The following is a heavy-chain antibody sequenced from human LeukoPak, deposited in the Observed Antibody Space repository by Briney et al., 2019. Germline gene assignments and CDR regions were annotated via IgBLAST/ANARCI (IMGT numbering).Heavy chain of an antibody. V-gene: IGHV1-18*01. D-gene: IGHD5-24*01. J-gene: IGHJ5*02. CDR1: GYTFTSYG. CDR2: ISAYNGNT. CDR3: ARTMAAPDENWFDP. Sequence: GASVKVSRKASGYTFTSYGISWVRQAPGQGLEWMGWISAYNGNTNYAQKLQGRVTMTTDTSTSTAYMELRSLRSDDTAVYYCARTMAAPDENWFDPWGQGTLVTVSS.